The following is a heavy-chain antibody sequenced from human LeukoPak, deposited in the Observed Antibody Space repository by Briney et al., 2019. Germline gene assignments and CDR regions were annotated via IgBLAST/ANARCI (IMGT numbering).Heavy chain of an antibody. D-gene: IGHD6-19*01. Sequence: GESLKISWKASGYAFTSYSIGWVRALPGKGLEWVGIIYPHDTEDRYSTYYQGQVIISADSSINTAYLQWSSLKASDTAMYYCARSFVAGVGLYYGMDVWGQGTTVTVSS. CDR3: ARSFVAGVGLYYGMDV. CDR2: IYPHDTED. J-gene: IGHJ6*02. V-gene: IGHV5-51*01. CDR1: GYAFTSYS.